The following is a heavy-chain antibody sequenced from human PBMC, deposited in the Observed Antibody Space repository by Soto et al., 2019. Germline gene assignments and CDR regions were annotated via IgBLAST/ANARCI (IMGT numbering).Heavy chain of an antibody. V-gene: IGHV3-23*01. CDR2: ISASGIT. CDR3: AKFQRAYFGSGSQPDH. Sequence: GGSLRLSCATSGFTFSTYAMSWVRQAPGKGLEWVPAISASGITYYTDSVKGRFTISRDSSKNTVYMQMNGLRAEDTAVYYCAKFQRAYFGSGSQPDHWGQGTVVTVSS. J-gene: IGHJ4*02. CDR1: GFTFSTYA. D-gene: IGHD3-10*01.